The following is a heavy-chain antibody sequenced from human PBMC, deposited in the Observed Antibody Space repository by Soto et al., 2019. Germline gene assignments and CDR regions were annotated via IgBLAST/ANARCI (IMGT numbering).Heavy chain of an antibody. V-gene: IGHV4-39*01. CDR3: ARHGTLHGDYDY. D-gene: IGHD4-17*01. CDR1: GGSISSSSYC. Sequence: SETLSLTCTVSGGSISSSSYCWGWIRQPPGKGLEWIGSIYYNVNTNYNPSLKSRVTISVDTSKYQFSLKLSSVTAADTAVYYCARHGTLHGDYDYWGLGTLDTVST. CDR2: IYYNVNT. J-gene: IGHJ4*02.